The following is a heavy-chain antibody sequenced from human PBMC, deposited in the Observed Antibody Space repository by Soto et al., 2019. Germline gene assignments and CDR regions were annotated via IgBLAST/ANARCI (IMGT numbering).Heavy chain of an antibody. V-gene: IGHV3-30*18. Sequence: QVQLVESGGGVVQPGRSLRLSCAASGFTFSSYGMHWVRQAPGKGLEWVAVISYDGSNKYYVDSVKGRFTISRDNSKNTLYLQMNSLRAEDTAVYYCAKCPRATAAYFDYWGQGTLVTVSS. J-gene: IGHJ4*02. CDR3: AKCPRATAAYFDY. CDR1: GFTFSSYG. D-gene: IGHD1-26*01. CDR2: ISYDGSNK.